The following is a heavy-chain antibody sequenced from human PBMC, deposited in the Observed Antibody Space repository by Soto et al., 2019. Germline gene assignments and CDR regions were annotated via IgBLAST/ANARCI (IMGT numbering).Heavy chain of an antibody. D-gene: IGHD2-15*01. J-gene: IGHJ4*02. Sequence: PGGSLRLSCAASGFTFSSYAMSWVRQAPGKGLEWVSAISGSGGSTYYADSVKGRFTISRDNSKNTLYLQMNSLRAEDTAVYYCAKHDVYCSGGSCYGFDYWGQGTLVTVSS. CDR3: AKHDVYCSGGSCYGFDY. CDR1: GFTFSSYA. V-gene: IGHV3-23*01. CDR2: ISGSGGST.